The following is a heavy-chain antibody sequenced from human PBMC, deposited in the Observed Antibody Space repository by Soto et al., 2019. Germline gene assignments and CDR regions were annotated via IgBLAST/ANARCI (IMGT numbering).Heavy chain of an antibody. V-gene: IGHV1-18*01. J-gene: IGHJ4*02. Sequence: GASVKVSCKASGYTFTSYSISWVRQAPGQGLEWMGWISAYNGNTNYAQKLQGRVTMTTDTSTSTAYMELRSLRSDDTAVYYCARASGSYLGLTLDYWGQGTLVTVSS. D-gene: IGHD1-26*01. CDR1: GYTFTSYS. CDR2: ISAYNGNT. CDR3: ARASGSYLGLTLDY.